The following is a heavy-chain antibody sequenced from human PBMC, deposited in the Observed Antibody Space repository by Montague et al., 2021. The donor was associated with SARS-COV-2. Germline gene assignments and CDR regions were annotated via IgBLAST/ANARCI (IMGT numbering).Heavy chain of an antibody. CDR2: FDPQDVET. D-gene: IGHD3-3*01. V-gene: IGHV1-24*01. CDR1: RYSLSQTT. J-gene: IGHJ3*01. Sequence: SVKVSCKVSRYSLSQTTIHWVRQAPGKGLEWMGSFDPQDVETVYTQTLQGRVAMTADSSTETAYMELTNLTSDDTAVYYCTTYSISGVVIYAFAFWGQGTMVTVSS. CDR3: TTYSISGVVIYAFAF.